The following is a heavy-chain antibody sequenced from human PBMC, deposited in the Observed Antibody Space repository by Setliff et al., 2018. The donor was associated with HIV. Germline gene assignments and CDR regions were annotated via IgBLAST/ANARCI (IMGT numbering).Heavy chain of an antibody. V-gene: IGHV4-39*01. CDR3: ARLRREEQWLVRGWIDP. CDR1: GGSFSSDSYY. CDR2: IYYSGST. D-gene: IGHD6-19*01. J-gene: IGHJ5*02. Sequence: PSETLSLTCSVSGGSFSSDSYYWGWIRQFPGKGLEWIGSIYYSGSTYYNPSLKSRVTISVDTSKNQFSLKLSSVTAADTAVYYCARLRREEQWLVRGWIDPWGQGTLVTVSS.